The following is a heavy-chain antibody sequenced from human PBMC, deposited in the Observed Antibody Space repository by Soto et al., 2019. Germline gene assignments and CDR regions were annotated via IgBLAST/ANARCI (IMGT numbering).Heavy chain of an antibody. D-gene: IGHD1-26*01. J-gene: IGHJ4*02. CDR2: INGGGGST. V-gene: IGHV3-23*01. CDR3: AGVSRGGDCFDY. Sequence: EVQLLESGGGLVQPGGSLRLSCAASGFTFSSYAMSWVRQAPGKGLEWVSAINGGGGSTYYADSVKGRFTISRDNSKNTLYVQMDSLRAEDTAVYCWAGVSRGGDCFDYWGQGTLVTVSS. CDR1: GFTFSSYA.